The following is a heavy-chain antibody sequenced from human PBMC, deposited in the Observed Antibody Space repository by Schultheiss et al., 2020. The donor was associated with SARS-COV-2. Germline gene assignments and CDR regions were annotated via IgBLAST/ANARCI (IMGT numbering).Heavy chain of an antibody. J-gene: IGHJ5*02. CDR2: INSDGIRI. D-gene: IGHD3-3*01. V-gene: IGHV3-74*01. CDR1: GFTFSSYW. Sequence: GESLKISCAASGFTFSSYWMHWVRQAPGKGLVWVSRINSDGIRISYADSVKGRFTISRDNAKNTLYLQMNSLRAEDTAVYYCARDQTIFANLWFDPWGQGTLVTVSS. CDR3: ARDQTIFANLWFDP.